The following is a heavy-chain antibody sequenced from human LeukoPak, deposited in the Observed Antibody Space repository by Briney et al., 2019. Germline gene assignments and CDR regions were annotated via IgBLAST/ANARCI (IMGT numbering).Heavy chain of an antibody. CDR3: ARAGAYCSSTSCYGQNWFDP. Sequence: PSETLSLTCTVSGGSISSYYWSWIRQPAGKGLEWIGRVYTSGSTNYNPSLKSRVTMSVDTSKKQFSLKLSSVTAADTAVYYCARAGAYCSSTSCYGQNWFDPWGQGTLVTVSS. V-gene: IGHV4-4*07. J-gene: IGHJ5*02. CDR1: GGSISSYY. CDR2: VYTSGST. D-gene: IGHD2-2*01.